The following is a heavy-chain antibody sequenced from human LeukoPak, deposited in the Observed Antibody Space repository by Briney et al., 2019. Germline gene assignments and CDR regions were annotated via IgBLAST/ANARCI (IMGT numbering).Heavy chain of an antibody. J-gene: IGHJ4*02. V-gene: IGHV4-39*07. D-gene: IGHD6-13*01. CDR2: IYYSGST. CDR1: GGSISSSSYY. CDR3: AREGSSSCFDY. Sequence: SETLSLTCTVSGGSISSSSYYWGWIRQPPGKGLEWIGSIYYSGSTYYNPSLKSRVTISVDKSKNQFSLKLSSVTAADTAVYYCAREGSSSCFDYWGQGTLVTVSS.